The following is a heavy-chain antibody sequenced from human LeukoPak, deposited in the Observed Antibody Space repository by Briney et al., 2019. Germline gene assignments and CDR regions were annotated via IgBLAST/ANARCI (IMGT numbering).Heavy chain of an antibody. CDR3: AKDRGVGITMVRGVNYYFDY. Sequence: PGGSLRLSCAASGFIFGDYAMHWVRQAPGKGLEWVAAIAFDDTDRYYIDSVKGRFTISRDDSKNTLYLHMTSLRAEDTAVYYCAKDRGVGITMVRGVNYYFDYWGQGTLVTVSS. J-gene: IGHJ4*02. D-gene: IGHD3-10*01. V-gene: IGHV3-30*04. CDR2: IAFDDTDR. CDR1: GFIFGDYA.